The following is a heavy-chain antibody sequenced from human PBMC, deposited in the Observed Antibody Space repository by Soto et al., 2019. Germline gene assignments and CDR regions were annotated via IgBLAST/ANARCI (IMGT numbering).Heavy chain of an antibody. V-gene: IGHV1-69*13. Sequence: SVKVSCKASGGTFSSYAISWVRQAPGQGLEWMGGIIPIFGTANYAQKFQGRVTITADESTSTAYMELSSLRSEDTAVYYCAGEQSSYYDRSGYYYFDYWGQGTLVTVSS. D-gene: IGHD3-22*01. J-gene: IGHJ4*02. CDR1: GGTFSSYA. CDR3: AGEQSSYYDRSGYYYFDY. CDR2: IIPIFGTA.